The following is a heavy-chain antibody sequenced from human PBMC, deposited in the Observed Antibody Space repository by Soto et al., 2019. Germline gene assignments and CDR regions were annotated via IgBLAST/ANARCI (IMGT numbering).Heavy chain of an antibody. J-gene: IGHJ6*02. V-gene: IGHV4-61*08. D-gene: IGHD3-9*01. CDR3: ARAAWYFDWLSTYVRGYYGMDV. CDR2: IYHSGST. Sequence: TSVTLSLTCAVAGGSISSGGYSWSWIRQPPGKGLEWIGYIYHSGSTNYNPSLKSRVTISVDTSKNQFSLKLSSVTAADTAVYYCARAAWYFDWLSTYVRGYYGMDVWGQGTTVTVSS. CDR1: GGSISSGGYS.